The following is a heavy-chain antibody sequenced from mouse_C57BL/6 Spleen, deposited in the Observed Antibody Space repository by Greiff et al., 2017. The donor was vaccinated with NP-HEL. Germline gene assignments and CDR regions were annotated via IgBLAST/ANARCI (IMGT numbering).Heavy chain of an antibody. V-gene: IGHV1-26*01. J-gene: IGHJ4*01. CDR3: ARAGQYGNYDAMDY. CDR1: GYTFTDYY. CDR2: INPNNGGT. D-gene: IGHD2-10*02. Sequence: EVQLQQSGPELVKPGASVKISCKASGYTFTDYYMNWVKQSHGKSLEWIGDINPNNGGTSYNQKFKGKATLTVDKSSSTAYMELRSLTSEDSAVYYCARAGQYGNYDAMDYWGQGTSVTVSS.